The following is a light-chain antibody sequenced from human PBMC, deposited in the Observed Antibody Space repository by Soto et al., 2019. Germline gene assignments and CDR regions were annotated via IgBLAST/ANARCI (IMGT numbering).Light chain of an antibody. CDR1: QILVYSDGNTD. J-gene: IGKJ2*03. V-gene: IGKV2-30*01. CDR2: KVF. CDR3: MKGTLRTRS. Sequence: VMTPSPLSLPGTLGQPASISCRSSQILVYSDGNTDLNWFQQRPGHSLSRLIYKVFYAESGVPDSFSGSWSGSYFTLKISRVEAEDVGVYDCMKGTLRTRSFGQKIKLEIK.